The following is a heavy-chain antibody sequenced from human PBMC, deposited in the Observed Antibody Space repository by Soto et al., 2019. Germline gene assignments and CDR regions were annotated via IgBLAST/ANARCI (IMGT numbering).Heavy chain of an antibody. V-gene: IGHV1-24*01. CDR2: FDPDNGET. Sequence: ASVKVSCKVSGYTLTELSMHLVRQAPGKGLEWMGGFDPDNGETKYAQKFQGRVTMTRDTSASTAYMELSSLRSEDTAVYYCARDRYSSSWITTTYYYYYMDVWGKGTTVTVSS. J-gene: IGHJ6*03. CDR3: ARDRYSSSWITTTYYYYYMDV. CDR1: GYTLTELS. D-gene: IGHD6-13*01.